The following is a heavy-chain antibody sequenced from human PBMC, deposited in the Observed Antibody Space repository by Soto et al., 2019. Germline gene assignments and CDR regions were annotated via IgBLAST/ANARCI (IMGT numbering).Heavy chain of an antibody. CDR2: INHSGIT. D-gene: IGHD6-6*01. J-gene: IGHJ6*02. V-gene: IGHV4-34*09. Sequence: SSETLSLTCAFYGGSFSGYYWSWIRQPPGKGLEWIGEINHSGITYYNPSLKSRVTISLDTSKNQFSLKLSSVTAADTAVYYCARGSSIAGLYYGMDVWGQGTTVTVSS. CDR3: ARGSSIAGLYYGMDV. CDR1: GGSFSGYY.